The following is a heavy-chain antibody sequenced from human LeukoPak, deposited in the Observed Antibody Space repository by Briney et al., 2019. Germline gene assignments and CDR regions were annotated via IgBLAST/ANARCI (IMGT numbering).Heavy chain of an antibody. V-gene: IGHV3-74*01. CDR2: IKSDGSST. CDR3: ARGGRYAYFLDY. J-gene: IGHJ4*02. D-gene: IGHD3-16*01. Sequence: GGSLSLSCAASGFIFSDYWMHWVRQGPGKGLVWVSRIKSDGSSTSYAEPVKGRFTISRDNAKNTVYVHMNSLRDEDTAVYYCARGGRYAYFLDYWGQGTLVTVSS. CDR1: GFIFSDYW.